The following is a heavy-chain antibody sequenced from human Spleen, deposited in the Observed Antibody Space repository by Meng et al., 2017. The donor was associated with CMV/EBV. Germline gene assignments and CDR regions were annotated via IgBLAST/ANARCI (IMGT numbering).Heavy chain of an antibody. CDR2: INYSGRS. D-gene: IGHD3-16*01. V-gene: IGHV4-39*07. Sequence: SETLSLTCTLCGGSLSGSRVFWAWVRQPPGKGLEWIANINYSGRSNYNPSLKSRVTISVDTSKNQFSLRLNSVTAADTAVYYCVRDSEGEDYFDVWGLGTMVTVSS. CDR3: VRDSEGEDYFDV. J-gene: IGHJ3*01. CDR1: GGSLSGSRVF.